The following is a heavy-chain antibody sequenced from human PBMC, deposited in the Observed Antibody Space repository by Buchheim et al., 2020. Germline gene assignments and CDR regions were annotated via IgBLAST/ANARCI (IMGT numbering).Heavy chain of an antibody. Sequence: QVQLQESGPGLVKPSQTLSVTCTVSGASISSGPYYWAWLRQHPGKGLEYLGYIYFTGSTYYNPSLASRFRISVDPFMQQFSLEVSSVTAADTAVYYCARLRSVTYFDSWGPGTL. CDR1: GASISSGPYY. CDR2: IYFTGST. J-gene: IGHJ4*02. V-gene: IGHV4-31*03. CDR3: ARLRSVTYFDS. D-gene: IGHD4-17*01.